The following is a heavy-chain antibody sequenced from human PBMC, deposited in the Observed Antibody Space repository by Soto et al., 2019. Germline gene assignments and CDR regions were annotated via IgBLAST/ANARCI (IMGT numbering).Heavy chain of an antibody. CDR1: GYTFTSYG. D-gene: IGHD5-12*01. V-gene: IGHV1-18*01. Sequence: ASVKVSCKASGYTFTSYGISWVRQAPGQGLEWMGWISAYNGNTNYAQKLQGRVTMTTDTSTSTAYMELRSLRSDDTAVYYCARYAYSGYSFGDYYYMDVWGKGTTVTVSS. CDR2: ISAYNGNT. J-gene: IGHJ6*03. CDR3: ARYAYSGYSFGDYYYMDV.